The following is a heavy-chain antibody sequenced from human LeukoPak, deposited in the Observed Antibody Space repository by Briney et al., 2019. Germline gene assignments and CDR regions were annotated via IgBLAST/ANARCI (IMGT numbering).Heavy chain of an antibody. CDR3: TTIAYSSSIVY. CDR1: GGSISSYY. D-gene: IGHD6-6*01. Sequence: SETLSLTSTVSGGSISSYYWSWIRQPPGKGLEWIGYIYYSGSTNYNPSLKSRVTISVDTSKNQFSLRLSSVTAADTAVYYCTTIAYSSSIVYWGQGTLVTVSS. CDR2: IYYSGST. J-gene: IGHJ4*02. V-gene: IGHV4-59*12.